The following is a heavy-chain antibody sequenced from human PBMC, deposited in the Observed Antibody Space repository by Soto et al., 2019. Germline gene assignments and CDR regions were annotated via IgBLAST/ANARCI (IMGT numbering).Heavy chain of an antibody. Sequence: GGSLRLSCAASGFTFSSYWMHWVRQAPGKGLVWVSRINSDGSSTSYADPVKGRFTISRDNAKNTLYLQMNSLRAEDTAVYYCARDRPTFYYDSSGGGYYGMDVWGQGTTVTVSS. CDR2: INSDGSST. CDR1: GFTFSSYW. CDR3: ARDRPTFYYDSSGGGYYGMDV. D-gene: IGHD3-22*01. V-gene: IGHV3-74*01. J-gene: IGHJ6*02.